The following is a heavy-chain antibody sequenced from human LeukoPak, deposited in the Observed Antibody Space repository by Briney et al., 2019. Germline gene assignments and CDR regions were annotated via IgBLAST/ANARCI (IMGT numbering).Heavy chain of an antibody. V-gene: IGHV5-51*01. CDR3: ARRTDYGILTGYADY. D-gene: IGHD3-9*01. J-gene: IGHJ4*02. CDR2: YYPGDFDT. Sequence: SGGAPKIFCSGSGYRFTSYWVSWGRQMPGKGLELRGTYYPGDFDTRYSPSFQGQVTITADKSISTAYLQWCSLKASDTAMCYCARRTDYGILTGYADYWGQGTLVTVSS. CDR1: GYRFTSYW.